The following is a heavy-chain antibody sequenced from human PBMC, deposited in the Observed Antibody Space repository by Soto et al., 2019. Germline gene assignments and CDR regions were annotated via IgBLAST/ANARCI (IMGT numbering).Heavy chain of an antibody. V-gene: IGHV1-58*01. Sequence: GASVKVSCKASGLTCRDSAVQWVRQRRVRRRVWIGGIFVGSANTNYEQDFQGRVTIKRDMSTDTVYMELSSLSSEDSAEFFCAADVLTYGNGGYFVDGFDTWG. CDR1: GLTCRDSA. CDR2: IFVGSANT. D-gene: IGHD2-15*01. CDR3: AADVLTYGNGGYFVDGFDT. J-gene: IGHJ3*02.